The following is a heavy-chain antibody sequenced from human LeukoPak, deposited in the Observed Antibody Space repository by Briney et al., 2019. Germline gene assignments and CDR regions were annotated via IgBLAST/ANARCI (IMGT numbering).Heavy chain of an antibody. D-gene: IGHD2-2*01. J-gene: IGHJ4*02. CDR1: GFTFSNYW. Sequence: GGSLRLSCSASGFTFSNYWMSWVRQAPGKGLEWVANIKQDESEKYYVDSVKGRFTISRDNAKSSLYLQMNSLRAEDPAVYYCARALDSSSSRYQAFEEWGQGTLVTVSS. V-gene: IGHV3-7*01. CDR2: IKQDESEK. CDR3: ARALDSSSSRYQAFEE.